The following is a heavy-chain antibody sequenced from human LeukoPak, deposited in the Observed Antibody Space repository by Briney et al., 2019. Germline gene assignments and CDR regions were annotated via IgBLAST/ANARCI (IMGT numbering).Heavy chain of an antibody. J-gene: IGHJ6*03. Sequence: SGGSLRLSCAASGFTFSSYSMNWVRQAPGKGLEWVSSISSSSGYIYYADSVKGRFTISRDNSKNTLYLQMNSLRAEDTAVYYCAKSMYSSGWGDYYYYMDVWGKGTTVTVSS. D-gene: IGHD6-19*01. CDR2: ISSSSGYI. CDR3: AKSMYSSGWGDYYYYMDV. CDR1: GFTFSSYS. V-gene: IGHV3-21*04.